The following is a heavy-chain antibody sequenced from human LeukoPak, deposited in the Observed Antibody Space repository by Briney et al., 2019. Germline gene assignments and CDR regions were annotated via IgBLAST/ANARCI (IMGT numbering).Heavy chain of an antibody. J-gene: IGHJ4*02. CDR3: AIRSSGWYTIFDY. D-gene: IGHD6-19*01. CDR2: MNPNSGNT. V-gene: IGHV1-8*01. CDR1: GHTFTSYD. Sequence: GASVKVSCKASGHTFTSYDINWVRQATGQGLEWMGWMNPNSGNTGYAQKFQGRVTMTRNTSISTAYMELSSLRSEDTAVYYCAIRSSGWYTIFDYWGQGTLVTVSS.